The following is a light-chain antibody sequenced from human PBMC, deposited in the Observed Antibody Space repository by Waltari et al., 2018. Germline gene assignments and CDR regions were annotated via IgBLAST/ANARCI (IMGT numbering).Light chain of an antibody. CDR3: QQYNNWPPGT. J-gene: IGKJ1*01. CDR1: QTIGTS. Sequence: ELVVTPSPATLSLPPGASAPLPFRTSQTIGTSLAWYQQRHGQAPRQLISHTSTRATGSADRCSSGGAESEDTLTISSLQSEDVAVYYCQQYNNWPPGTFGQGTKVEI. V-gene: IGKV3-15*01. CDR2: HTS.